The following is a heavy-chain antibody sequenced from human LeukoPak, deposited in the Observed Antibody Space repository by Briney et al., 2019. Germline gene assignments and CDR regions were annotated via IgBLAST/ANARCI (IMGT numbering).Heavy chain of an antibody. J-gene: IGHJ3*01. CDR3: ARAATEGATYGGAFDF. CDR2: IYSSGST. V-gene: IGHV4-4*07. CDR1: GGSISSYY. Sequence: PSETLSLTCTVSGGSISSYYWSWVRQPAGKWMEWIGRIYSSGSTIYNPSLKSRVPMSVDTSKNQFSLKVSSVTAADTAVYYCARAATEGATYGGAFDFWGQGTMVIVSS. D-gene: IGHD1-26*01.